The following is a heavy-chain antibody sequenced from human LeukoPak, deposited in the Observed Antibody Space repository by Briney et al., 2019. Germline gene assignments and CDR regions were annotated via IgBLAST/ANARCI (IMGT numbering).Heavy chain of an antibody. CDR1: GFTFSTYW. CDR2: IKGDGSQK. Sequence: PGGSLRLSCAGSGFTFSTYWMYWVRQAPEKGLEWVANIKGDGSQKNYADSVKGRFTISRDNAKNSLYLQINSLRDEDTAVYYCARGNDYWGQGTLVTVSS. J-gene: IGHJ4*02. CDR3: ARGNDY. V-gene: IGHV3-7*04.